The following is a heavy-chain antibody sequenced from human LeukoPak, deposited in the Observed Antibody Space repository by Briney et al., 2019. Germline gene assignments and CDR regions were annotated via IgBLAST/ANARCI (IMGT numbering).Heavy chain of an antibody. J-gene: IGHJ4*02. CDR3: ARSSANGHFLEWYLDY. CDR1: GFTFSSYS. V-gene: IGHV3-48*02. D-gene: IGHD3-3*01. Sequence: GGSLRLSCAASGFTFSSYSMNWVRQAPGKGLEWVSYISSSSSTIYYADSVKGRFTISRDNAKNSLYLQMNSLRDEDTAVYYCARSSANGHFLEWYLDYWGQGTLVTVSS. CDR2: ISSSSSTI.